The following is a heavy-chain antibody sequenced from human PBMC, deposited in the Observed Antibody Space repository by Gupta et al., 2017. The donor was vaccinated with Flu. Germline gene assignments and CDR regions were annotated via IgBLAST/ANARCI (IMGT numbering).Heavy chain of an antibody. J-gene: IGHJ4*02. D-gene: IGHD3-10*01. CDR2: IYYDGST. CDR3: AGGGTYGPFDY. V-gene: IGHV4-59*01. Sequence: SWIRQPPGKGLEWIGYIYYDGSTKHNPSLKSRVTISIDTSKKQFSLKLSSVTAADTAVYYCAGGGTYGPFDYWGQGRLVTVPS.